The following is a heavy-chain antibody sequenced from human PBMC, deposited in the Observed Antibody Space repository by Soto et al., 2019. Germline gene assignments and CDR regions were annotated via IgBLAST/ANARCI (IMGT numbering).Heavy chain of an antibody. CDR3: ARETRGALDV. V-gene: IGHV1-8*01. CDR2: RNPKSGNT. CDR1: GYTFTRYD. D-gene: IGHD3-10*01. J-gene: IGHJ6*02. Sequence: QVQLVQSGAEVKKPGASLKVSCKASGYTFTRYDINWVRQATGQGLEWMGWRNPKSGNTGYGWKFQGIFTVTRTTSTSTVYLGLRSLRPEDTAVYSCARETRGALDVWGQGTTVTVSS.